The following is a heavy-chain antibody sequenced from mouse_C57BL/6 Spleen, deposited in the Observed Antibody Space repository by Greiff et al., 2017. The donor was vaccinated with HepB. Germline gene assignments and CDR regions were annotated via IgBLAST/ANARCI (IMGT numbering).Heavy chain of an antibody. CDR1: GFTFSDAW. CDR2: IRNKANNHAT. J-gene: IGHJ4*01. D-gene: IGHD1-1*01. CDR3: TRVYYGSSIPLYAMDY. V-gene: IGHV6-6*01. Sequence: EVQLQQSGGGLVQPGGSMKLSCAASGFTFSDAWMDWVRQSPEKGLEWVAEIRNKANNHATYYAESVKGRFTISRDDSKSSVYLQMNSLRAEDTGIYYCTRVYYGSSIPLYAMDYWGQGTSVTVSS.